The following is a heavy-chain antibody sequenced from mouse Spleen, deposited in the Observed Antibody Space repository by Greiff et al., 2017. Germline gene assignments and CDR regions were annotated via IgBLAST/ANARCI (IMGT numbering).Heavy chain of an antibody. CDR1: GFTFSDYY. CDR2: INYDGSST. J-gene: IGHJ2*01. CDR3: ARDYYDGSYFDY. Sequence: EVQGVESGGGLVQPGSSMKLSCTASGFTFSDYYVAWVRQVPEKGLEWVAHINYDGSSTYYLDSLKRRFIISRDNAKNILYLQMSSLKSEDTATYDCARDYYDGSYFDYWGQGTTLTVSS. V-gene: IGHV5-16*01. D-gene: IGHD1-1*01.